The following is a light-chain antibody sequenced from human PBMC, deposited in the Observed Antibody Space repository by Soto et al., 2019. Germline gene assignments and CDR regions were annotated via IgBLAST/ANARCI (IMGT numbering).Light chain of an antibody. CDR1: SSNIGAGYD. CDR3: PSYDSSLEVV. V-gene: IGLV1-40*01. Sequence: QSVLTQPPSVSGAPGQRVTISCTGSSSNIGAGYDVPWYQQLPGTAPKLLIYGNSNRPSGVPDRFSGSKSGTSASLAITGLQAEDEADYYCPSYDSSLEVVFGGGTKLTVL. CDR2: GNS. J-gene: IGLJ2*01.